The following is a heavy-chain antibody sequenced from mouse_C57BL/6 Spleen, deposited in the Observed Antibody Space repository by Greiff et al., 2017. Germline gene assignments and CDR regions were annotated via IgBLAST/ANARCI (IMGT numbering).Heavy chain of an antibody. Sequence: QVQLQQPGAELVKPGASVKMSCKASGYTFTSYWITWVKQRPGQGLEWIGDIYPGSGSTNYNEKFKSKATLTVDQSSSTAYMQLSSLTSEASAVYYCARDYDYLDYWGQGTTLTVSS. CDR3: ARDYDYLDY. CDR1: GYTFTSYW. CDR2: IYPGSGST. V-gene: IGHV1-55*01. D-gene: IGHD2-4*01. J-gene: IGHJ2*01.